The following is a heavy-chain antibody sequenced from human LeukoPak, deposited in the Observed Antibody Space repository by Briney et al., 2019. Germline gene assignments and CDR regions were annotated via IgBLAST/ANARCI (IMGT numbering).Heavy chain of an antibody. Sequence: ASVKVSCKASGYTFTSYVISWVRQAPGQGLEWMGWISAYNGNTNYAQKLQGRVTMTTDTSTSTAYMELRSLRSDDTAVYYCARDGDIVVVVAAIDAFDIWGQGTMVTVSS. CDR1: GYTFTSYV. J-gene: IGHJ3*02. D-gene: IGHD2-15*01. V-gene: IGHV1-18*01. CDR3: ARDGDIVVVVAAIDAFDI. CDR2: ISAYNGNT.